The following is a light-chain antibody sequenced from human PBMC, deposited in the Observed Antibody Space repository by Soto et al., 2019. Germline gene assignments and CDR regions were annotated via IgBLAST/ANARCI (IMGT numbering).Light chain of an antibody. Sequence: DIVMTQSPATLSVSPGERATLSCRASQSISSNLAWYQQKPGQAPRLLIYGASIRATGVPARFSGGGSGTEFTLTISSLQSEDFATYYCQQSYSTPQTFGQGTKVEIK. CDR2: GAS. CDR3: QQSYSTPQT. V-gene: IGKV3-15*01. CDR1: QSISSN. J-gene: IGKJ1*01.